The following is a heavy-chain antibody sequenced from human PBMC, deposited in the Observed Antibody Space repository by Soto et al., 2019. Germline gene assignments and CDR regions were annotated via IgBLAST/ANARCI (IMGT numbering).Heavy chain of an antibody. J-gene: IGHJ1*01. V-gene: IGHV1-2*02. Sequence: QVQLVQSGAEVKKPGASVAVSCKASGYTFTGYYLHWVRQAPGQGLEWMGWINPNSGDTDSAQKFQGRVTLTRDTSISTAYMTLSRLRSDDTAIYYCTRGPQQSGDYGEYFHHWGQGTLVTVSS. CDR2: INPNSGDT. CDR3: TRGPQQSGDYGEYFHH. D-gene: IGHD4-17*01. CDR1: GYTFTGYY.